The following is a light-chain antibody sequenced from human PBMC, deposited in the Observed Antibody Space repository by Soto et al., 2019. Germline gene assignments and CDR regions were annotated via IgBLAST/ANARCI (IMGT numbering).Light chain of an antibody. CDR2: EGN. V-gene: IGLV2-23*01. CDR1: SSEVGRYNL. J-gene: IGLJ2*01. CDR3: CSYAGYSTSAL. Sequence: QSALTQPASVSGSPGQSITISCTGSSSEVGRYNLVSWYQQHPGKAPKVIIYEGNKRPSGVSTRFSGSKSGNTASLTISGLQAEDEGDYYCCSYAGYSTSALFGGGTKVTVL.